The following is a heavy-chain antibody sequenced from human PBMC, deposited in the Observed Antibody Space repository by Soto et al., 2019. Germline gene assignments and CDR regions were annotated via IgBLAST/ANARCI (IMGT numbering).Heavy chain of an antibody. D-gene: IGHD2-21*01. CDR1: GFTFTTYA. CDR3: AKDFQGVVPDAFDV. J-gene: IGHJ3*01. CDR2: ITGSGGGT. Sequence: GGSLRLSCATSGFTFTTYAMTWVRQAPGKGLEWVSGITGSGGGTYYADSVKGRFTISRDNSENTLHLQMNRLRAEDTAIYYCAKDFQGVVPDAFDVWGRGTMVTVSS. V-gene: IGHV3-23*01.